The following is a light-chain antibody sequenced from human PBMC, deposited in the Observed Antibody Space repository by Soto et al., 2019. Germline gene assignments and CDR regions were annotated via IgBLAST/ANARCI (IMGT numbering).Light chain of an antibody. CDR2: TAS. V-gene: IGKV3-20*01. CDR3: QLYGSSPPYI. J-gene: IGKJ2*01. CDR1: QSVSSSS. Sequence: EIVLTQSPGTVSLSPGERATLSCRASQSVSSSSLAWYQQRPGQAPRLLIFTASSRATGTPDRFSGSGSGTEFTLTISRLEPEDFAVSYCQLYGSSPPYIFGPGTKVEIK.